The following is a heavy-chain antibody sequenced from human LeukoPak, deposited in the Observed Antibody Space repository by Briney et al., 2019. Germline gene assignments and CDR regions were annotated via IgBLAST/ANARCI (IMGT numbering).Heavy chain of an antibody. D-gene: IGHD1-26*01. CDR2: ISAYNGNT. J-gene: IGHJ3*02. V-gene: IGHV1-18*01. Sequence: GASVKVSCKASGYIFSNYGISWVRQAPGQGLEWMGWISAYNGNTNYAQKLQGRVTMTTDTSTSTAYMELRSLRSDDTAVYYCARYSGSYPHDAFDIWGQGTMVTVSS. CDR3: ARYSGSYPHDAFDI. CDR1: GYIFSNYG.